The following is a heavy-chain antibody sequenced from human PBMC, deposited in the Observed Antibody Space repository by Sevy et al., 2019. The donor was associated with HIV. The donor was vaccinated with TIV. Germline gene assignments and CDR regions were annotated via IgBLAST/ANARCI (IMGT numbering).Heavy chain of an antibody. CDR2: ISAYNGNT. V-gene: IGHV1-18*01. CDR3: ARALPALVRDGTNWFDP. Sequence: ASVKVSCKASGYTFTSYGISWVRQAPGQGLEWMGWISAYNGNTNYAQKLQGRVTMTTDTSTSTAYMELRSLRSDDTAVYYCARALPALVRDGTNWFDPWGQGTLVTVSS. CDR1: GYTFTSYG. J-gene: IGHJ5*02. D-gene: IGHD6-6*01.